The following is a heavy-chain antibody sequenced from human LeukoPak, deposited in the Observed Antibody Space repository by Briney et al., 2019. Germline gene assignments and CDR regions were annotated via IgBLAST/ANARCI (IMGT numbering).Heavy chain of an antibody. Sequence: SGGSLRLSCAASGFTFSSYSMNWVRQAPGKGLEWVSSISSSSSYIYYADSVKGRFTISRDNAKNSLYLQMNSLRAEDTAVYYCARGSQYCSSTSCYDFDYWGQGTLVTVSS. CDR1: GFTFSSYS. CDR3: ARGSQYCSSTSCYDFDY. CDR2: ISSSSSYI. D-gene: IGHD2-2*01. V-gene: IGHV3-21*01. J-gene: IGHJ4*02.